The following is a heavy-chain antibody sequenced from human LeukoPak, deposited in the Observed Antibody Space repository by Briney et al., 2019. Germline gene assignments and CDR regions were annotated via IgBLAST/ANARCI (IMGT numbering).Heavy chain of an antibody. J-gene: IGHJ6*03. CDR1: GGSVSGYY. Sequence: SETLSLTCTVSGGSVSGYYWSLIRQPAGKGLEWIGRIYSSGITTYNPSLKSRVTMSVDTSKNQLSLKLTSVTATDTAVYYCVRDSGSGSNRYMDVWGKGTTVTVSS. CDR2: IYSSGIT. D-gene: IGHD3-10*01. V-gene: IGHV4-4*07. CDR3: VRDSGSGSNRYMDV.